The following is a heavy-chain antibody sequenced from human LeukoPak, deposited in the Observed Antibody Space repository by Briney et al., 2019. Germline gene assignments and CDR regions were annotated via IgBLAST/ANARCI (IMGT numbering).Heavy chain of an antibody. V-gene: IGHV1-46*01. CDR2: INPSGGST. CDR1: GYTVTSYY. CDR3: AGPKLPNSGSYFMPQYYYYYGMDV. Sequence: ASVKVSCKASGYTVTSYYMHWVRQATGQGLEWMGIINPSGGSTSYAQKFQGRVTMTRDTSTSTVYMELSSLRSEDTAVYYCAGPKLPNSGSYFMPQYYYYYGMDVWGQGTTVTVSS. D-gene: IGHD1-26*01. J-gene: IGHJ6*02.